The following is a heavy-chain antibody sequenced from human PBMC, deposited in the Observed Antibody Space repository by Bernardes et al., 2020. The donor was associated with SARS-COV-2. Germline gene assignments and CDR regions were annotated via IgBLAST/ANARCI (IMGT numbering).Heavy chain of an antibody. CDR1: GYTFTGYY. CDR2: INPNSGGT. V-gene: IGHV1-2*02. Sequence: ASVKVSCKASGYTFTGYYMHWVRQAPGQGLEWMGWINPNSGGTNYAQKFQGRVTMTRDTSISTAYMEVSRLRSDDTAVYYCAIPPTNYDRYGMDVWGQGTTVTVSS. D-gene: IGHD3-22*01. CDR3: AIPPTNYDRYGMDV. J-gene: IGHJ6*02.